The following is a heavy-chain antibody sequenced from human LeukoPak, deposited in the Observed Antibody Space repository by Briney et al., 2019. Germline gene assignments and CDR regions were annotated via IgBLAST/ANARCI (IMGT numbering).Heavy chain of an antibody. CDR2: IYDDATT. Sequence: PGGSLRLSCAASGFSVSDNYMNWVRQAPGKGLEWVSVIYDDATTYYADSVRGRSTISRDNSKNTLYVQMNSLRAEDTAVYYCAKGHYGNTPQWGQGSLVTVSS. CDR3: AKGHYGNTPQ. J-gene: IGHJ4*02. D-gene: IGHD1/OR15-1a*01. CDR1: GFSVSDNY. V-gene: IGHV3-66*01.